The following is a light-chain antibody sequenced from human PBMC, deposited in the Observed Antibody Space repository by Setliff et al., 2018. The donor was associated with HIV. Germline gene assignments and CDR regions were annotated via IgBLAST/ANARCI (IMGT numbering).Light chain of an antibody. Sequence: QSVLTQPVSVSGSPGQSITISCTGTSSDVGGYNYVSWYQQHPGTAPKLMIYDVSNRPSGVSNLFSGSKSGNTASLTISGLQAEDEADYYCSSYTSSSHYVFGTGTKVTVL. V-gene: IGLV2-14*03. CDR2: DVS. CDR3: SSYTSSSHYV. J-gene: IGLJ1*01. CDR1: SSDVGGYNY.